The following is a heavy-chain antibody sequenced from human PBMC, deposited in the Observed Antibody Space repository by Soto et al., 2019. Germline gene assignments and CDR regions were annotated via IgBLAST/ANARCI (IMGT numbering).Heavy chain of an antibody. CDR1: GGTFSSYA. V-gene: IGHV1-69*12. CDR3: ARGAYDILTGYYDYYYYGMDV. CDR2: IIPILGTA. Sequence: QVQLVQSGAEVKKPGSSVKVSCKASGGTFSSYAISWVRQATGQGLEWKGGIIPILGTANYAQKFQGRVTITAGESTSTAYMELSSLRSEDTAVYYCARGAYDILTGYYDYYYYGMDVWGQGTTVTVSS. D-gene: IGHD3-9*01. J-gene: IGHJ6*02.